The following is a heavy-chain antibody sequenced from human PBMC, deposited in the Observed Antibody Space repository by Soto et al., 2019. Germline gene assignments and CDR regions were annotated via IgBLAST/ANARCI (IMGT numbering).Heavy chain of an antibody. J-gene: IGHJ6*02. Sequence: QVQLVQSGAEVKKPGSSVNVSCKASGGTFSIYAITWVRQAPGQGLEWMGGIIPIFALINSAQKFQGRLTITADKSPSTAYMELGSLRSEDTAVYYCARGAVVSPDHNIAALYYYGMDVWGQGTTVAVS. CDR2: IIPIFALI. CDR3: ARGAVVSPDHNIAALYYYGMDV. D-gene: IGHD3-22*01. V-gene: IGHV1-69*17. CDR1: GGTFSIYA.